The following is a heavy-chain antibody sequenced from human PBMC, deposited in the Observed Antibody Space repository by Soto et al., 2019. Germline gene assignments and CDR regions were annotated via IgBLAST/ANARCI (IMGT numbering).Heavy chain of an antibody. CDR1: GGTFSSYA. CDR2: IIPTSDTT. Sequence: VQLVQSGAEVKKPGSSVKVSCKASGGTFSSYAISWVRQAPGQGLEWMGGIIPTSDTTNSAQKFQGRVTITADESTSTAYMELSSLRSEDTAVYYCARSQGSSTSLEIYYYYYYGMDVWGQGTTVTVSS. J-gene: IGHJ6*02. CDR3: ARSQGSSTSLEIYYYYYYGMDV. D-gene: IGHD2-2*01. V-gene: IGHV1-69*01.